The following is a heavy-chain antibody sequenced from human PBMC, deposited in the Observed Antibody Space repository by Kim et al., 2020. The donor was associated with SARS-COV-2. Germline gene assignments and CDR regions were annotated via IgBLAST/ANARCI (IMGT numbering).Heavy chain of an antibody. CDR2: ISSDGGTK. CDR1: SFSFSSFG. Sequence: GGSLRLSCAASSFSFSSFGMHWVRQAPGKGLEWVAVISSDGGTKFSEDSVKGRFTVSRDNSKRTLYLQMSSLRPEDTAVYYCAQRCRGVVWGALYPWGQG. J-gene: IGHJ5*02. CDR3: AQRCRGVVWGALYP. D-gene: IGHD3-10*01. V-gene: IGHV3-30*18.